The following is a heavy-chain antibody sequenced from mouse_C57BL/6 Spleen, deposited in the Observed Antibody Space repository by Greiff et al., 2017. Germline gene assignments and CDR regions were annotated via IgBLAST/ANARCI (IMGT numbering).Heavy chain of an antibody. J-gene: IGHJ1*03. V-gene: IGHV3-6*01. Sequence: VQLKESGPGLVKPSQSLSLTCSVTGYSITSGYYWNWIRQFPGNKLEWMGYISYDGSNNYNPSLKNRISITRDTSKNQFFLKLNSVTTEDTATYYCARDNYGSSYEYFDVWGTGTTVTVSS. CDR2: ISYDGSN. CDR1: GYSITSGYY. CDR3: ARDNYGSSYEYFDV. D-gene: IGHD1-1*01.